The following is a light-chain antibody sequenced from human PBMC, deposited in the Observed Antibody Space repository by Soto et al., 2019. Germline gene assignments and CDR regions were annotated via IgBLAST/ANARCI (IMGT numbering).Light chain of an antibody. CDR3: QQYNNWPPLT. J-gene: IGKJ4*01. CDR1: QSVSSN. Sequence: DIVMTQSPVTLSVSPGERATLSCRASQSVSSNLAWYQQKPGQAPRLLIYGASTRATGIPARFSGSGSGTEFTLTISSLQSEDFAVYYCQQYNNWPPLTFGGGTKVEIK. CDR2: GAS. V-gene: IGKV3-15*01.